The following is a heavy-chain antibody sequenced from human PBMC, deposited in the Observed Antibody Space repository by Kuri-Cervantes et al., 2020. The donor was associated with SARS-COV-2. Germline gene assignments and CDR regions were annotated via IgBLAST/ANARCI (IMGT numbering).Heavy chain of an antibody. CDR2: IYHSGST. D-gene: IGHD6-13*01. CDR1: GYSISSGYY. J-gene: IGHJ3*02. Sequence: SQTLSLTCAVSGYSISSGYYWGWIRQPPGKGLEWIGSIYHSGSTYYNPSLKSRVTISVDTSKNQFSLKLSSVTAADTAVYYCARAPRIAAAGRGAFDIWSQGTMVTVSS. V-gene: IGHV4-38-2*01. CDR3: ARAPRIAAAGRGAFDI.